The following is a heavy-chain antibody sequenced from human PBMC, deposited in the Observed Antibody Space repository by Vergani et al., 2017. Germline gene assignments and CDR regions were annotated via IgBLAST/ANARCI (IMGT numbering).Heavy chain of an antibody. CDR3: AKGGLASYYYDSSGHFDY. CDR2: IRYDGSNK. D-gene: IGHD3-22*01. V-gene: IGHV3-30*02. CDR1: GFTFSSYG. Sequence: QVQLVKSGGGVVQPGGSLRLSCAASGFTFSSYGMHWVRQAPGKGLEWVAFIRYDGSNKYYADSVKGRFTISRDNSKNTLYLQMNSLRAEDTAVYYCAKGGLASYYYDSSGHFDYWGQGTLVTVSS. J-gene: IGHJ4*02.